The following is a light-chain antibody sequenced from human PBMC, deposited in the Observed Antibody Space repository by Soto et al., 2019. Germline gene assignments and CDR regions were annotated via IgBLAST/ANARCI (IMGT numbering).Light chain of an antibody. Sequence: QSVLTQPASVSGSXGXXXXISCTGTSSDVGSYNLVSWYQQHPGKAPKLMIYEGNKRPSGVSNRFSGSKSANTASLTISGLQTEDEADYSCCSYAGANTFVFGTGTKLTVL. CDR3: CSYAGANTFV. J-gene: IGLJ1*01. V-gene: IGLV2-23*01. CDR2: EGN. CDR1: SSDVGSYNL.